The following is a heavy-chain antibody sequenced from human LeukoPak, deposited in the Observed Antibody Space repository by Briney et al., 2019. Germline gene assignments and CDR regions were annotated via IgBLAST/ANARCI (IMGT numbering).Heavy chain of an antibody. CDR2: INHSGST. CDR1: GGSFSGDY. Sequence: SETLSLTCAVYGGSFSGDYWSWIRQPPGRGLEWIGEINHSGSTNYNPSLKSRVTISVDTSKNQFSLKLSSVTAADTAVYYCAGEGSYYDYSDYWGQGTLVTVSS. CDR3: AGEGSYYDYSDY. J-gene: IGHJ4*02. D-gene: IGHD1-26*01. V-gene: IGHV4-34*01.